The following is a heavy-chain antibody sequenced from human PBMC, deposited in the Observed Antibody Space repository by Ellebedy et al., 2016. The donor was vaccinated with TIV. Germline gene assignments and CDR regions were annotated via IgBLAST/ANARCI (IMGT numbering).Heavy chain of an antibody. CDR1: GFTFSSYW. J-gene: IGHJ5*02. D-gene: IGHD3-3*01. CDR2: INSDGSRT. V-gene: IGHV3-74*01. CDR3: ASGYDFWSGYMAAGFDP. Sequence: GESLKISCAASGFTFSSYWMHWVRQAPGKGLVWVSLINSDGSRTTYADSVKGRFTITRDNAKNSLYLQMNSLRAEDTAVYYCASGYDFWSGYMAAGFDPWGQGTLVTVSS.